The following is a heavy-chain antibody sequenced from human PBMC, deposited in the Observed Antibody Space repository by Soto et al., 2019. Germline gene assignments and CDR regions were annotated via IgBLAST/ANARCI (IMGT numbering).Heavy chain of an antibody. J-gene: IGHJ6*02. CDR2: IYYSGST. D-gene: IGHD4-17*01. CDR1: GGSISSGGYY. V-gene: IGHV4-31*03. CDR3: ARSYGAYDGYYYYGMDV. Sequence: QVQLQESGPGLVKPSQTLSLTCTVSGGSISSGGYYWSWIRQHPGKGLEWIGYIYYSGSTYYNPSLNRRVTISEDTSKNQFPLKLSSVTAADTAVYYCARSYGAYDGYYYYGMDVWGQGTTVTVSS.